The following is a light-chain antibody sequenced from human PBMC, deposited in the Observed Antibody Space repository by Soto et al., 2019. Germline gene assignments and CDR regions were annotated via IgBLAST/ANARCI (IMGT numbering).Light chain of an antibody. CDR1: ITDIASYSL. CDR2: EVS. Sequence: QSALTQPASASGSPGQSITLSCFGTITDIASYSLVSWYQQHPGKVTKLIIYEVSERPSGVSDRFSGYKSSNTAFLTISGLQAEDEADYYCCSYVGDMKLSFGGGTKLTVL. CDR3: CSYVGDMKLS. J-gene: IGLJ2*01. V-gene: IGLV2-23*02.